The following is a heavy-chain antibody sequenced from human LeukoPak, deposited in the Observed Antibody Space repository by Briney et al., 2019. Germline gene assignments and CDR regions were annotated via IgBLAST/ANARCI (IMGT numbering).Heavy chain of an antibody. J-gene: IGHJ4*02. CDR1: GFTFSSYA. CDR3: ARELNTDYGFDY. D-gene: IGHD4-17*01. V-gene: IGHV3-30*04. CDR2: ISYDGSNK. Sequence: PGGSLRLSCAASGFTFSSYAMHWVRQAPGKGLERVAVISYDGSNKYYADSVKGRFTLSRDISKNTLYLQMNSLRAEDTAVYYCARELNTDYGFDYWGQGTLVTVSS.